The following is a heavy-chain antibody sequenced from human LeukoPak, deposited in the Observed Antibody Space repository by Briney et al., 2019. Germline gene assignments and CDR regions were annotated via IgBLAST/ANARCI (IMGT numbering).Heavy chain of an antibody. CDR1: GYTFTSYY. J-gene: IGHJ5*02. V-gene: IGHV1-69*13. D-gene: IGHD3-16*01. Sequence: SVKVSCKASGYTFTSYYMHWVRQAPGQGLEWMGGIIPIFGTANYAQRFQGRVTITADESTSTAYMELSSLRSEDTAVYYCARQVITFGGVQFDPWGQGTLVTVSS. CDR3: ARQVITFGGVQFDP. CDR2: IIPIFGTA.